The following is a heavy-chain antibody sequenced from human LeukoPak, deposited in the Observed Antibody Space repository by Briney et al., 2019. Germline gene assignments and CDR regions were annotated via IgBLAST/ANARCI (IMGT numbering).Heavy chain of an antibody. J-gene: IGHJ5*02. D-gene: IGHD2-8*01. V-gene: IGHV4-39*01. CDR3: ATSYIVLMWGGFDP. Sequence: PSETLSLTCTVSGGSIGSSSYYWGWIRQPPGKGLEWIGSIYYSGSTYYNPSLKSRVTVSVDTSKNQFSLKLSSVAAADTAVYYCATSYIVLMWGGFDPWGQGTLVTVSS. CDR1: GGSIGSSSYY. CDR2: IYYSGST.